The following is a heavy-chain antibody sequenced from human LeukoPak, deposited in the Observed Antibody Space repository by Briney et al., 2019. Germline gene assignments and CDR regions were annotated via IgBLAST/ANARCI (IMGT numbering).Heavy chain of an antibody. V-gene: IGHV1-69*04. D-gene: IGHD2-15*01. CDR2: IIPILGIA. Sequence: GASVKVSCKASGGTFSSYAISWVRQAPGQGLEWMGRIIPILGIANYAQKFQGRVTITADKSASTAYMELSSLRSEDTAVYYCAREDVVVVAATDYWGQGTLVTVSS. J-gene: IGHJ4*02. CDR1: GGTFSSYA. CDR3: AREDVVVVAATDY.